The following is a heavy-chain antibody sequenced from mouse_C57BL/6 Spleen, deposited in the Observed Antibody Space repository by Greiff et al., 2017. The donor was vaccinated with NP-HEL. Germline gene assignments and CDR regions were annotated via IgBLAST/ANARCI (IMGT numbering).Heavy chain of an antibody. CDR1: GYTFTSYG. J-gene: IGHJ4*01. Sequence: EVQLQQSGAELVRPGSSVKMSCKTSGYTFTSYGINWVKQRPGQGLEWIGYIYTGNGYTEYNEKFKGKATLTADTSSSTAYMQLSSLTSEDSSSYFCARMNYYVSRSNALDYGGQGPSVTASS. V-gene: IGHV1-58*01. CDR3: ARMNYYVSRSNALDY. D-gene: IGHD1-1*01. CDR2: IYTGNGYT.